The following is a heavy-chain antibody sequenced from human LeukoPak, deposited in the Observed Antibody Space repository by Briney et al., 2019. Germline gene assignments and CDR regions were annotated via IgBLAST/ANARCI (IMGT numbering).Heavy chain of an antibody. Sequence: GGSLRLSCTASGFTVSNNYMNWVRQAPGKGLEWVSISYSDTNTNYTDSVKGRFTISRDTSQNTLSLQMNSLRAEDTAVYYCVRKNRDFNAAFDIWGQGTVVTVSA. CDR3: VRKNRDFNAAFDI. D-gene: IGHD1-14*01. CDR2: SYSDTNT. J-gene: IGHJ3*02. V-gene: IGHV3-53*01. CDR1: GFTVSNNY.